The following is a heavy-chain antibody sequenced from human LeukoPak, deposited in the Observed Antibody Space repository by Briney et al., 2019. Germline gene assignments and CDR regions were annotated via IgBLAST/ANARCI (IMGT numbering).Heavy chain of an antibody. CDR1: GGTFSSYA. CDR3: ARGGDYGYDAFDI. J-gene: IGHJ3*02. V-gene: IGHV1-69*05. Sequence: GASVKVSCKASGGTFSSYAISWVRQAPGQGLEWMGRIIPIFGTANYAQKFQGRVTITTDESTSTAYMELSSLRSDDTAVYYCARGGDYGYDAFDIWGQGTMVTVSS. CDR2: IIPIFGTA. D-gene: IGHD3-16*01.